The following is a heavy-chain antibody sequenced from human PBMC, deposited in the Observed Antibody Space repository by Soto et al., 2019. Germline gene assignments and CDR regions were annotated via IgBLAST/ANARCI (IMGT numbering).Heavy chain of an antibody. CDR1: GGSISSYY. CDR3: ARRYGRTLDY. J-gene: IGHJ4*02. D-gene: IGHD4-17*01. Sequence: SETLSLTYTVSGGSISSYYWSWIRQPPGKGLEWIGYIYYSGSTNYNPSLKSRVTISVDTSKNQFSLKLSSVTAADTAVYYCARRYGRTLDYWGQGTLVTVSP. V-gene: IGHV4-59*08. CDR2: IYYSGST.